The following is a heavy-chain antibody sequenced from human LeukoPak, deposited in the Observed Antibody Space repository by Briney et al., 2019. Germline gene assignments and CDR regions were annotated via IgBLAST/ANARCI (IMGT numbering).Heavy chain of an antibody. CDR2: ISSSSSYI. D-gene: IGHD1-26*01. J-gene: IGHJ6*03. Sequence: GGSLRLSCAASGFTFSSYSMNWVRQAPGEGLEWVSSISSSSSYIYYADSVKGRFTISRHNAKNSLYLQMNSLRAEDTAVYYCARAYSGTYGLGYYYMDVWGKGTTVTISS. V-gene: IGHV3-21*01. CDR1: GFTFSSYS. CDR3: ARAYSGTYGLGYYYMDV.